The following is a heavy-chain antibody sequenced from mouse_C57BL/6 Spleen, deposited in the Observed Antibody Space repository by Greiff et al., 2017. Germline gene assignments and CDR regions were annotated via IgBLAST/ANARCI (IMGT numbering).Heavy chain of an antibody. CDR3: ARGGYGSSLFWFAY. V-gene: IGHV1-54*01. CDR2: INPGSGGT. J-gene: IGHJ3*01. D-gene: IGHD1-1*01. Sequence: QVQLKESGAELVRPGTSVKVSCKASGYAFTNYLIEWVKQRPGQGLEWIGVINPGSGGTNYNEKFKGKATLTADKSSSTAYMQLSSLTSEDSAVYFCARGGYGSSLFWFAYWGQGTLVTVSA. CDR1: GYAFTNYL.